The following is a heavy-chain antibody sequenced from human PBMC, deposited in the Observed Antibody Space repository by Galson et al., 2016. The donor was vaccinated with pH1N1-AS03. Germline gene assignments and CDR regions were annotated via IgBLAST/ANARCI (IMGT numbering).Heavy chain of an antibody. CDR2: ISSGNT. J-gene: IGHJ4*02. CDR3: AKDRSSRNVLGAYDY. Sequence: SLRLSCAASGFTFSNYGMSWVRQAPGKGLEWVSDISSGNTYHADSVKGRFTISRDDSKNTLYLQMNSLRAEDTAGYYCAKDRSSRNVLGAYDYWGQGTLVTVSS. V-gene: IGHV3-23*01. CDR1: GFTFSNYG. D-gene: IGHD3-10*02.